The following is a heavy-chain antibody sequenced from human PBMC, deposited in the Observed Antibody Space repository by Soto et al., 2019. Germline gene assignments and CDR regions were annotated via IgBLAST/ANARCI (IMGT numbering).Heavy chain of an antibody. CDR1: GGSISSYY. CDR2: IYYSGST. CDR3: ARRGYVSGSYYMYNWFYP. Sequence: PSETLSLTCTVSGGSISSYYWSWIRQPPGKGLEWIGYIYYSGSTNYNPSLKSRVTISVDTSKNQFSLKLSSVSAADTAVYYCARRGYVSGSYYMYNWFYPCGQGTLVPVSS. J-gene: IGHJ5*02. V-gene: IGHV4-59*08. D-gene: IGHD3-10*01.